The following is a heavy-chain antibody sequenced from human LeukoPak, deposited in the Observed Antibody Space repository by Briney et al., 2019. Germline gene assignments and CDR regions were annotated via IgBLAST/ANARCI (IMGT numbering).Heavy chain of an antibody. CDR1: GFTFSSYA. D-gene: IGHD5-18*01. CDR2: ISGSGGRT. Sequence: GGSLRLFCAASGFTFSSYAMSWLRQARGKGVEWVSAISGSGGRTYYADFVKGRFTISRDNSKNTLYLQMNSLRAEDTAVYYCAKDREDTAMVEYVVFDYWGQGTLVTVSS. CDR3: AKDREDTAMVEYVVFDY. V-gene: IGHV3-23*01. J-gene: IGHJ4*02.